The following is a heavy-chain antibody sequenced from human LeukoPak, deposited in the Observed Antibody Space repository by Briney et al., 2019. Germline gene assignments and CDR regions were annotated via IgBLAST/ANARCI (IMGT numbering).Heavy chain of an antibody. Sequence: SVTVSCKASGGTFSNYGISWVRQAPGQGLEWMGRIIPILGIAKYAQMFQGRVTITADKSTSIGYMELNSLRSEDTAVYYCARGGGDGYNFIDYWGQGTLVTVSS. V-gene: IGHV1-69*04. CDR3: ARGGGDGYNFIDY. D-gene: IGHD5-24*01. CDR2: IIPILGIA. J-gene: IGHJ4*02. CDR1: GGTFSNYG.